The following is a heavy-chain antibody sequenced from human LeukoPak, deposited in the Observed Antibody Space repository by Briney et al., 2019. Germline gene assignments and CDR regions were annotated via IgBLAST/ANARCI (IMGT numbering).Heavy chain of an antibody. Sequence: GGSLRLSCAASGFTVSSNYMSWVRQAPGKGLEWVSVIYSGGSTYYADSVKGRFTISRDNSKNTLYLQMNSLRAEDTAVYYCARAAVAGPSDYYYYYMDVWGKGTTVTISS. D-gene: IGHD6-19*01. CDR3: ARAAVAGPSDYYYYYMDV. CDR2: IYSGGST. CDR1: GFTVSSNY. J-gene: IGHJ6*03. V-gene: IGHV3-66*01.